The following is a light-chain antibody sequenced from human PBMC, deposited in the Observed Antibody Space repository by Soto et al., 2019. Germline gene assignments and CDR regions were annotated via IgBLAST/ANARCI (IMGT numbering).Light chain of an antibody. J-gene: IGLJ3*02. CDR2: EVR. V-gene: IGLV2-14*01. Sequence: QAVVTQPASVSGSAGQSITISCSGTMRDVGAYNLVSWYQQHPGTAPKLIIYEVRNRPSGISSRFSGSSSGNTASLTISGLQPEDEGDYYCSAYTARSTLVFGGGTKLTVL. CDR3: SAYTARSTLV. CDR1: MRDVGAYNL.